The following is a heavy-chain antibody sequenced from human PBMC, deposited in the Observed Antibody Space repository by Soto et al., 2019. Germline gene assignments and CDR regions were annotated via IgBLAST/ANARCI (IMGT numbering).Heavy chain of an antibody. Sequence: PSETLSLTCTVSGGSISGYYWSWIRQPPGKGLEWIGYMYNTGSTVYNPSFKSRVTISVDTSKNQFSLKLSSVTAADTAVYYCARRYGYAFDIWGQGTMVTVSS. V-gene: IGHV4-59*01. D-gene: IGHD4-17*01. CDR3: ARRYGYAFDI. CDR1: GGSISGYY. J-gene: IGHJ3*02. CDR2: MYNTGST.